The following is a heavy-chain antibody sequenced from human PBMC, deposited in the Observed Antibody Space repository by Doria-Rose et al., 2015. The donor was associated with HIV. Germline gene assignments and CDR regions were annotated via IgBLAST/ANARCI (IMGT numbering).Heavy chain of an antibody. V-gene: IGHV2-26*01. CDR3: ARIKSSRWYHKYYFAF. D-gene: IGHD6-13*01. CDR1: GVSLSSPGMG. J-gene: IGHJ4*02. Sequence: QITLKESGPVLVKPTETLTLTCTVSGVSLSSPGMGVSWIRQPPGRALEWLANIFSDDERSYKTSLTSRLTISRDTSKSQVVLTMTDMDPVDTATYYCARIKSSRWYHKYYFAFWGQGTLFIVSA. CDR2: IFSDDER.